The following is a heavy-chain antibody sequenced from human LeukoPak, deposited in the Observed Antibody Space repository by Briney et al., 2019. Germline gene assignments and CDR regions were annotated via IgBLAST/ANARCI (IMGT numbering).Heavy chain of an antibody. CDR1: GFTFSSYW. V-gene: IGHV3-74*01. D-gene: IGHD3-22*01. CDR3: ARVGDSSGYYGYYHYYYGMDV. Sequence: PGGSLRLSCAASGFTFSSYWMHWVRQAPGKGLVWVSRINSDGSNTNYADSVKGRFTISRDNAKNTLYLQMNSLRAEDTAVYYCARVGDSSGYYGYYHYYYGMDVWGQGTTVTVSS. CDR2: INSDGSNT. J-gene: IGHJ6*02.